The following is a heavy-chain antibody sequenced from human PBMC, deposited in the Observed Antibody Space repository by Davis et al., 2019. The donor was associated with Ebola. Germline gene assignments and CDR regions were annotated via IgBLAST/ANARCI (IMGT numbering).Heavy chain of an antibody. CDR3: ARGRGHSESSGGDY. Sequence: ASVKVSCKVSGNTLTDFSMHWVRQAPGKGLEWMGGHDPEEGETVYAQEFQGRVTMTEDTSTNTAYMELNTLRTEDTAVYYCARGRGHSESSGGDYWGQGALVTVSS. V-gene: IGHV1-24*01. D-gene: IGHD3-22*01. J-gene: IGHJ4*02. CDR2: HDPEEGET. CDR1: GNTLTDFS.